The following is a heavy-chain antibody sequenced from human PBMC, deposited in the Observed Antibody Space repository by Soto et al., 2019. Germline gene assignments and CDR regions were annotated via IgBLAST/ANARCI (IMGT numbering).Heavy chain of an antibody. CDR2: ISGNSGTT. CDR3: ATGQAITVFGVITPFDS. J-gene: IGHJ4*02. D-gene: IGHD3-3*01. CDR1: GFNFSNYA. Sequence: EVQLLESGGDFKQPGGSLRLSCEGSGFNFSNYALNWVRQAPGKRLEWVSVISGNSGTTYYAASVKGRFTISRDNSKKTLYLQMNSLRAADTAVYYCATGQAITVFGVITPFDSWGQGTLVTVSS. V-gene: IGHV3-23*01.